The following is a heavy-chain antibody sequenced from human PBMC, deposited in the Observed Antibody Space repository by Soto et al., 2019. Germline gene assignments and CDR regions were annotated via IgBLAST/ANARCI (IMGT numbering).Heavy chain of an antibody. CDR3: AKVGKLTRATNGLYYFDY. V-gene: IGHV3-23*01. Sequence: SLRLSCAASGFSFATYAMSWVRQAPGKGLEWVSGISDSGGSTYYADPVKGRFTISRDTSKNTLYLQMNSLRAEDTAVYFCAKVGKLTRATNGLYYFDYWGQGTLVTVSS. J-gene: IGHJ4*01. CDR1: GFSFATYA. D-gene: IGHD2-8*01. CDR2: ISDSGGST.